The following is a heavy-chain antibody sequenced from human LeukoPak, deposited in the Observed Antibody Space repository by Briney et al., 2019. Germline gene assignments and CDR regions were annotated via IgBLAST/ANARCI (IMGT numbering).Heavy chain of an antibody. D-gene: IGHD3-22*01. Sequence: ASVKVSCKASGYTFTGYYMHWVRQAPGQGLEWMGWINPNSGGTNYAQKFQGRVTMTRDTSISTAYMELSRLRSDDTAVYYCARSTYYYDSSGYKFAFDIWGQGTMVTVSS. V-gene: IGHV1-2*02. CDR1: GYTFTGYY. CDR2: INPNSGGT. CDR3: ARSTYYYDSSGYKFAFDI. J-gene: IGHJ3*02.